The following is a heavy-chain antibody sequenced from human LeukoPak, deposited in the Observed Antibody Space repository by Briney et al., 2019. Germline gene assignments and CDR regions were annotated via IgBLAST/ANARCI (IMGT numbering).Heavy chain of an antibody. Sequence: GESLKISCKGSGYSFTSYWISWVCQMPGKGLEWMGRIDPSDSYTNYSPSFQGHVTISADKSISTAYLQWSSLKASDTAMYYCARSRYYDILTGYGPLFDYWGQGTLVTVSS. V-gene: IGHV5-10-1*01. CDR1: GYSFTSYW. J-gene: IGHJ4*02. CDR3: ARSRYYDILTGYGPLFDY. CDR2: IDPSDSYT. D-gene: IGHD3-9*01.